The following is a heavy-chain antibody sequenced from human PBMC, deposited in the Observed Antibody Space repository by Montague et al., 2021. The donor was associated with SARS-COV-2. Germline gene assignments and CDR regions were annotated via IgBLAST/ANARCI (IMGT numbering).Heavy chain of an antibody. D-gene: IGHD2-21*01. CDR1: GLTVSANY. CDR2: ISGGDTT. CDR3: ARDVGAYSGRPGAFDL. J-gene: IGHJ3*01. Sequence: SLRLSCAASGLTVSANYMNWVRQAPGKGLEWVSVISGGDTTYYADSVKGRFTITRHTSRNTLLLEMNSLPAEDTAVVYCARDVGAYSGRPGAFDLWGQGTLVTVAS. V-gene: IGHV3-53*04.